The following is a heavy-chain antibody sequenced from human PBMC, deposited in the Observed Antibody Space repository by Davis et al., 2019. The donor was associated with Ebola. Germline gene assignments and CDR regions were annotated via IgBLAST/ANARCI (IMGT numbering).Heavy chain of an antibody. Sequence: SETLSLTCAVYGGSFSGYYWSWIRQPPGKGLEWIGEINHSGSTNYNPSLKSRVTISVDTSKNQFSLKLSSVTAADTAVYYCARGQDDYIWGSYRRYYFDYWGQGTLVTVSS. CDR3: ARGQDDYIWGSYRRYYFDY. V-gene: IGHV4-34*01. D-gene: IGHD3-16*02. J-gene: IGHJ4*02. CDR2: INHSGST. CDR1: GGSFSGYY.